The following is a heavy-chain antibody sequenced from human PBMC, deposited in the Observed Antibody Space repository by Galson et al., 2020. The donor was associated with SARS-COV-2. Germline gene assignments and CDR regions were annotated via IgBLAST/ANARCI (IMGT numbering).Heavy chain of an antibody. J-gene: IGHJ4*02. CDR1: GFTFSSYG. D-gene: IGHD1-26*01. Sequence: GESLKISCAASGFTFSSYGMHWVRQAPGKGLEWVAVIWYDGSNKYYADSVKGRFTISRDNSKNTLYLQMNSLRAEDTAVYYCAINIGSYYAFDYWGQGTLVTVSS. V-gene: IGHV3-33*01. CDR3: AINIGSYYAFDY. CDR2: IWYDGSNK.